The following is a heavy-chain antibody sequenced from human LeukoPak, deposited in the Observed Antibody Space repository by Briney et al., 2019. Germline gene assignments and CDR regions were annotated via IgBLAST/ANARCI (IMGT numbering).Heavy chain of an antibody. CDR2: IYTSGST. D-gene: IGHD1-26*01. CDR3: ARESRIVGPTSAFDI. J-gene: IGHJ3*02. CDR1: GGSISSYY. V-gene: IGHV4-4*07. Sequence: TSETLSLTCTVSGGSISSYYWSWIRQPAGKGLEWIGHIYTSGSTNYNPSLKSRVTMSVDTSKNQFSLKLGSVTAADTAVYYCARESRIVGPTSAFDIWGQGTMVTVSS.